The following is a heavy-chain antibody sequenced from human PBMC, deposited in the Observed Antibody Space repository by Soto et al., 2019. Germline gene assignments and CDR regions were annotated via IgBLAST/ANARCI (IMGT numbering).Heavy chain of an antibody. V-gene: IGHV3-48*03. CDR1: GAKFSTFL. Sequence: PVGLPRLSSGGSGAKFSTFLMNWVSQDRGKGLEWVAYISSSGKTISYVDSVKGRFAISRDNSKNSLYLQMNSLRAEDAAVYYCARDPEKHIGYDLGIDLWGQGTPVTVSS. CDR3: ARDPEKHIGYDLGIDL. CDR2: ISSSGKTI. D-gene: IGHD5-12*01. J-gene: IGHJ4*02.